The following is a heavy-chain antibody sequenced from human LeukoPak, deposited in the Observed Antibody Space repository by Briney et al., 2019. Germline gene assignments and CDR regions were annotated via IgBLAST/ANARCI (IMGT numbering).Heavy chain of an antibody. CDR3: ASRGNTYYYDSSGYQTY. D-gene: IGHD3-22*01. CDR2: IYYSGST. J-gene: IGHJ4*02. CDR1: GGSISTGSYY. Sequence: SETLSLTCTVSGGSISTGSYYWGWIRQPPGKGLEWIGSIYYSGSTYYNPSLKSRVTISVDTSKNQFSLKLSSVTAADTAVYYCASRGNTYYYDSSGYQTYWGQGTLVTVSS. V-gene: IGHV4-39*07.